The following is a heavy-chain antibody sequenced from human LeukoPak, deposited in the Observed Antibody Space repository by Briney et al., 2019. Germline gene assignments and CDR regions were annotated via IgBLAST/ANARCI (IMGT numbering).Heavy chain of an antibody. CDR2: ISDSSSYI. D-gene: IGHD3-22*01. CDR1: GFTFSSYS. J-gene: IGHJ5*02. CDR3: ASPALGQVTMKP. Sequence: SGGSLRLSCAASGFTFSSYSMHWFRQAPGKGLEWVSSISDSSSYIYYADSVKGRFTISRDNAKNSLYLRMNSLRAEDTAMYYCASPALGQVTMKPWGQGTLVTVSS. V-gene: IGHV3-21*01.